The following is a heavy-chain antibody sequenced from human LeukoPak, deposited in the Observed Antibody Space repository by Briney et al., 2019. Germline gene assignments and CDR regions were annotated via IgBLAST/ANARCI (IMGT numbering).Heavy chain of an antibody. D-gene: IGHD2-15*01. CDR2: INHSGST. J-gene: IGHJ4*02. CDR1: GGSFSGYY. Sequence: NSSETLSLTCAVYGGSFSGYYWSWIRQPPGKGLEWIGEINHSGSTNYNPSLKSRVTISVDTSKNQFSLKLSSVTAADTAVYYCARVCSGGSCLTTDDYWGQGTLVTVSS. V-gene: IGHV4-34*01. CDR3: ARVCSGGSCLTTDDY.